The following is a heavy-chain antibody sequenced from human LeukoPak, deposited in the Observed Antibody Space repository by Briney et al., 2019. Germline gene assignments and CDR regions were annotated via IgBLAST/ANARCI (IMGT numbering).Heavy chain of an antibody. V-gene: IGHV1-18*01. D-gene: IGHD6-13*01. CDR2: ISAYNGNT. Sequence: ASVKVSCKASGYTLTSYGISWVRQAPGQGLEWMGWISAYNGNTNYAQKLQGRVTLTTDTSTSTAYMELRSLRSDDTAVYYCARGSARIAEDYFDYWGQGNLVTVSS. J-gene: IGHJ4*02. CDR3: ARGSARIAEDYFDY. CDR1: GYTLTSYG.